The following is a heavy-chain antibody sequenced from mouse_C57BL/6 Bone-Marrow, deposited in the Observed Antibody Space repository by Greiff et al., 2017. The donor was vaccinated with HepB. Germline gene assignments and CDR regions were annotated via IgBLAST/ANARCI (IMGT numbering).Heavy chain of an antibody. CDR2: IYPGSGST. D-gene: IGHD2-5*01. Sequence: VQLQQPGAELVKPGASVKMSCKASGYTFTSYWITWVKQRPGQGLEWIGDIYPGSGSTNYNEKFKSKATLTVDTSSSTAYMQLSSLTSEDSAVYYCARGYSNWSWFAYWGQGTLVTVSA. J-gene: IGHJ3*01. V-gene: IGHV1-55*01. CDR1: GYTFTSYW. CDR3: ARGYSNWSWFAY.